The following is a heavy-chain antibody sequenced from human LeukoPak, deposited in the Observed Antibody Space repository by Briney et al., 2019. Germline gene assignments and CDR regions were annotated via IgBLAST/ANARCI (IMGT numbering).Heavy chain of an antibody. J-gene: IGHJ5*01. CDR2: VYTGGTT. CDR1: GFTVSGTH. V-gene: IGHV3-53*01. CDR3: AQDEVTSGGALAS. Sequence: GWSVRLSCAASGFTVSGTHMSWVRQAPGKGLEWVSAVYTGGTTYYSDTVTGRFTVSRDTSRNTLFLHMDSLRAEDTAVYYCAQDEVTSGGALASWGQGTLVIVSS. D-gene: IGHD2-21*02.